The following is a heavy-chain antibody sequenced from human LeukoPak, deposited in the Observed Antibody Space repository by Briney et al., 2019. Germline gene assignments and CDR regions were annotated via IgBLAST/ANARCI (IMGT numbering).Heavy chain of an antibody. CDR3: AGGAYCSTTSCYYFDY. J-gene: IGHJ4*02. Sequence: SETLSLTCTVSGGSISSYYWSWIRQPPGKGLEWIGYIYYSGSTNYNPSLKSRVTISLDTSKNQFSLKLSSVTAADTAVYYCAGGAYCSTTSCYYFDYWGQGTLVTVSS. D-gene: IGHD2-2*01. CDR1: GGSISSYY. V-gene: IGHV4-59*01. CDR2: IYYSGST.